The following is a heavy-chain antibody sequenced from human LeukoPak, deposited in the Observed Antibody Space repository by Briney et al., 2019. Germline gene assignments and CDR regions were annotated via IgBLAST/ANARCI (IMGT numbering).Heavy chain of an antibody. V-gene: IGHV1-8*02. CDR3: ASGSDDSVFGY. CDR1: GYTFTSYA. D-gene: IGHD3-10*02. J-gene: IGHJ4*02. CDR2: INPNNGNT. Sequence: ASVKVSCKASGYTFTSYAIHWVRQATGQRLEWMEWINPNNGNTDYAQKFQGRVTMTRYTSISTAYMGLRSPRSEDTAVYYCASGSDDSVFGYWGQGTLVTVSS.